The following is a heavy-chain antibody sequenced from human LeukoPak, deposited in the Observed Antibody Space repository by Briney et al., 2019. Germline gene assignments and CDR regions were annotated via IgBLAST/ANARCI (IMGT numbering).Heavy chain of an antibody. CDR2: VSDRGGTT. J-gene: IGHJ4*02. Sequence: GGSLRLSCAASEFTFSSFAMSWVRQAPGKGLEWVSRVSDRGGTTYYADSVKGRFTISRDNSKNTLYLQMSSLRAEDTAVYYCAKDSGALAAYGQYYFDYWGQGTLVTVSS. V-gene: IGHV3-23*01. D-gene: IGHD1-26*01. CDR1: EFTFSSFA. CDR3: AKDSGALAAYGQYYFDY.